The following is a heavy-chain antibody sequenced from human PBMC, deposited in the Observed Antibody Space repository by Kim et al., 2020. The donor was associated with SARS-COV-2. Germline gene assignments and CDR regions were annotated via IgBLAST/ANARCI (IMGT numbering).Heavy chain of an antibody. Sequence: ASVKVSCKASGYTFTSYGISWVRQAPGQGLEWMGWISAYNGNTNYAQKLQGRVTMTTDTSTSTAYMELRSLRSDDTAVYYCARWDDFSAPMGVFDYWGQGTLVTVSS. D-gene: IGHD3-3*01. CDR1: GYTFTSYG. V-gene: IGHV1-18*01. CDR2: ISAYNGNT. J-gene: IGHJ4*02. CDR3: ARWDDFSAPMGVFDY.